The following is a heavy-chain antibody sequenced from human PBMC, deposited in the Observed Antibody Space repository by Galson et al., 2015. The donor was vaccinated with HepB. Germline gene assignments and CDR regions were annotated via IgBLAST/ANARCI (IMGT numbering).Heavy chain of an antibody. V-gene: IGHV4-59*08. CDR2: IYYSGST. Sequence: ETLSLPCTVSGGSISYNYWSWLRQPPGKGLEWIGYIYYSGSTNYNPSLKGRVTISVDTSKNQFSLKLSAVTAADTAVYYCAKQGEAGWFDPWGQGTLVIVSS. D-gene: IGHD3-10*01. CDR3: AKQGEAGWFDP. J-gene: IGHJ5*02. CDR1: GGSISYNY.